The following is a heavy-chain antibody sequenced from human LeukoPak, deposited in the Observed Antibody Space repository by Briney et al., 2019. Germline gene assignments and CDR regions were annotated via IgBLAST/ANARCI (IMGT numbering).Heavy chain of an antibody. J-gene: IGHJ4*02. V-gene: IGHV3-7*01. D-gene: IGHD3-22*01. Sequence: GGSLRLSCAASGFTFSSYWMSWVRQAPGKGLEWVANIKQDGSEKYYVDSVKGRFTISRDNAKNSLYLQMNSLRAEDTAVYYCARVWGSSGYYRAFDYWGQGTLVTVSS. CDR3: ARVWGSSGYYRAFDY. CDR2: IKQDGSEK. CDR1: GFTFSSYW.